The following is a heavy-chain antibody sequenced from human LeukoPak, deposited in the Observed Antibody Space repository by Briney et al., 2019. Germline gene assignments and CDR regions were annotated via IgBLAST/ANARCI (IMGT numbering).Heavy chain of an antibody. CDR1: RFTVGDHY. Sequence: GGSLRLSCAASRFTVGDHYVDWVRQAPGKGLEWIGHTRTKAHSYTAEYAASVKGRFTMSGDDSKNSVFLQMNSLKTEDTAVYYCATLYYNDGVFHPFEFWGQGTLVTVSS. CDR2: TRTKAHSYTA. CDR3: ATLYYNDGVFHPFEF. J-gene: IGHJ4*02. D-gene: IGHD2-8*01. V-gene: IGHV3-72*01.